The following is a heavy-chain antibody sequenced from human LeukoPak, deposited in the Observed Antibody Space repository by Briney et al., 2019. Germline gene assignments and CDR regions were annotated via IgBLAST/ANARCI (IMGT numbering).Heavy chain of an antibody. CDR2: ISGSGGST. CDR1: GFTFSSYA. D-gene: IGHD4-11*01. V-gene: IGHV3-23*01. CDR3: AKDWRYDYSNYGGDY. Sequence: GGSLRLSCAASGFTFSSYAMSWVRQAPGKGLEWVSAISGSGGSTYYADSVEGRFTISRDNSKNTLYLQMNSLGAEDTAVYYCAKDWRYDYSNYGGDYWGQGTLVTVSS. J-gene: IGHJ4*02.